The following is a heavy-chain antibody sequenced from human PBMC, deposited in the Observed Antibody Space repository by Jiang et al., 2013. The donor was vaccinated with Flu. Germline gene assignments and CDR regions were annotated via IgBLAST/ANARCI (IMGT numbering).Heavy chain of an antibody. V-gene: IGHV4-38-2*01. CDR2: IYHSGST. J-gene: IGHJ4*02. Sequence: SGSGLVKPSETLSLTCAVSGYSISSGYYWGWIRQPPGRGLEWIGSIYHSGSTYYNPSLKSRVTISVDTSKNQFSLKLSSVTAADTAVYYCAKYDSSGYYQITMVGDWGQGTLVTVSS. CDR1: GYSISSGYY. D-gene: IGHD3-22*01. CDR3: AKYDSSGYYQITMVGD.